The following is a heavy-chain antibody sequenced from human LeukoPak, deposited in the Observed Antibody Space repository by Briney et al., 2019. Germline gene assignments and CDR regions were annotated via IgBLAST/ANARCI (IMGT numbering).Heavy chain of an antibody. Sequence: GGSLRLSSTASGFTFSTYTMSWVRQAPGEGLKWVSGILTSGGTYYADSVKGRFTISRDNSKDTLYLQMNSLRADDTALYYCAKDRIYADGLWDFDYWGQGTLVTVSS. D-gene: IGHD3-10*01. CDR2: ILTSGGT. CDR1: GFTFSTYT. V-gene: IGHV3-23*01. CDR3: AKDRIYADGLWDFDY. J-gene: IGHJ4*02.